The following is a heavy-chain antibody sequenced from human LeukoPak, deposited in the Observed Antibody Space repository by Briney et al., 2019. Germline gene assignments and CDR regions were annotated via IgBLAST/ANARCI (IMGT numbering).Heavy chain of an antibody. V-gene: IGHV3-15*07. CDR2: IKSKADGETI. Sequence: GGSLRLSCAASGFTFTNAWMNWVRQAPGKGLEWVGRIKSKADGETIDYAAPVEGRFTFSRDDSKNMLYLQMNSLKSEDTAVYYCSTLTSRGLSDSWGQGTLVTVSS. CDR1: GFTFTNAW. D-gene: IGHD1-20*01. CDR3: STLTSRGLSDS. J-gene: IGHJ4*02.